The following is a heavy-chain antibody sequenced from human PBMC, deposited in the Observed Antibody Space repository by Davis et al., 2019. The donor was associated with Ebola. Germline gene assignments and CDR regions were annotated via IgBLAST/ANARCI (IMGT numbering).Heavy chain of an antibody. D-gene: IGHD2-2*01. J-gene: IGHJ6*02. Sequence: GESLKISCAASGFTFSSYSMNWVRQAPGKGLEWVSSISSSSSYIYYADSVKGRFTISRDNAKNSLYLQMNSLRAEDTAVYYCARDRGEDIVVVPAAPPYYYGMDVWGQGTTVTVSS. CDR2: ISSSSSYI. CDR3: ARDRGEDIVVVPAAPPYYYGMDV. V-gene: IGHV3-21*01. CDR1: GFTFSSYS.